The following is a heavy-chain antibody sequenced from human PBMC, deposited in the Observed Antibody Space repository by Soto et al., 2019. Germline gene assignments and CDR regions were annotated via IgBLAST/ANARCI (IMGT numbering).Heavy chain of an antibody. CDR2: ISYSGNT. J-gene: IGHJ4*02. CDR1: GGSTTSGY. Sequence: SETLSLTCTVSGGSTTSGYWSWIRQPPGKGLEWIGYISYSGNTNYNPSLKSRVTMSVDTPKNQFSLRLSSVTTADTAVYYCAGLRGYAGSPIDYWGQGTLVTVSS. CDR3: AGLRGYAGSPIDY. V-gene: IGHV4-59*01. D-gene: IGHD2-15*01.